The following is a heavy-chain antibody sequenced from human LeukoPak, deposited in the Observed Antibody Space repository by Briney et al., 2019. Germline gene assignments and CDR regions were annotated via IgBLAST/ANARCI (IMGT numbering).Heavy chain of an antibody. CDR1: GFTFSSYG. J-gene: IGHJ4*02. Sequence: PGRSLRLSCAASGFTFSSYGMHWVRQAPGKGLEWVAVISYDGSNKYYADSVKGRFTISRDNSKNTLYLQMNSLRAEDTAVYYCARENCSSTSCSRSFDYWGQGTLVTVSS. D-gene: IGHD2-2*01. CDR2: ISYDGSNK. V-gene: IGHV3-30*03. CDR3: ARENCSSTSCSRSFDY.